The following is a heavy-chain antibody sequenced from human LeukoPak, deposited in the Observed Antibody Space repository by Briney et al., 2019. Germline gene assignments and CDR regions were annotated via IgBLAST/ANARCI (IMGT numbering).Heavy chain of an antibody. V-gene: IGHV3-23*01. CDR3: ARDSSQWLALDY. CDR1: GFTFSSYG. CDR2: ISGSGGST. D-gene: IGHD6-19*01. Sequence: PGGSLRLSCAASGFTFSSYGMSWVRQAPGKGLEWVSAISGSGGSTYYADSVKGRFTISRDNSKNTLYLQMNSLRAEDTAVYYCARDSSQWLALDYWGQGTLVTVSS. J-gene: IGHJ4*02.